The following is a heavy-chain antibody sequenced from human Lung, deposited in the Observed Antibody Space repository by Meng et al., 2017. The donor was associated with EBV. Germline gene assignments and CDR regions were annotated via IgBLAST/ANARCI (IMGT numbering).Heavy chain of an antibody. J-gene: IGHJ4*02. V-gene: IGHV4-4*03. CDR3: ARDSDAAYSLGY. D-gene: IGHD2-21*01. CDR2: IHHSGRT. Sequence: QRQPQGGGVWLVHPPGTLSPACAVFGGSSIIGNGWSWLPQAPGKGLRGVGKIHHSGRTNYNPSLKSRITMSLDKPKNPFSLKLSSVTAADTAVYYCARDSDAAYSLGYWGQGTLVTVSS. CDR1: GGSSIIGNG.